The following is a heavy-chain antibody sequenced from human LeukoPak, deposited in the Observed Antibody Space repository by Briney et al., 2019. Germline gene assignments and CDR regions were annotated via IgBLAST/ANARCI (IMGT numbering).Heavy chain of an antibody. V-gene: IGHV3-23*01. CDR3: AKDQLRIAVAGLFGY. CDR2: ISGSGGST. D-gene: IGHD6-19*01. J-gene: IGHJ4*02. Sequence: GGSLRLSCAASGFTFSSYAMSWVRKAPGKGLEWVSAISGSGGSTYYADSVKGRFTISRDNSKNTLYLQMNSLRAEDTAVYYCAKDQLRIAVAGLFGYWGQGTLVTVSS. CDR1: GFTFSSYA.